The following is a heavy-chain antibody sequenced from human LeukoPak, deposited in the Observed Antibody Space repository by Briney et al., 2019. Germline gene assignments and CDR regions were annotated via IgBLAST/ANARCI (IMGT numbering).Heavy chain of an antibody. J-gene: IGHJ4*02. CDR1: GYTFTSYA. V-gene: IGHV1-3*01. D-gene: IGHD2-2*01. CDR2: INAGNGNT. Sequence: ASVKVSCKASGYTFTSYAMHWVRQAPGQRLEWMGWINAGNGNTKYSQKFQGRVTITRDTSAGTAYMELSSLRSEDTAVYYCARGGGCSSTSCYSDFDYWGQGTLVTVSS. CDR3: ARGGGCSSTSCYSDFDY.